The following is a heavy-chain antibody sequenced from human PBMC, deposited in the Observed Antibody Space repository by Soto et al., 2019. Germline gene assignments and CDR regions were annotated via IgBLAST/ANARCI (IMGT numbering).Heavy chain of an antibody. Sequence: GGSLRLSCAASGFTFSTYDMNWVRQAPGKGLEWISFISGTSPTTSYADSVRGRFTISRDDARNSLYLQMNSLRDDDTAVYYCARDRDGDEDFDSWGQATLVTVSS. CDR2: ISGTSPTT. J-gene: IGHJ4*02. D-gene: IGHD2-15*01. CDR3: ARDRDGDEDFDS. V-gene: IGHV3-48*02. CDR1: GFTFSTYD.